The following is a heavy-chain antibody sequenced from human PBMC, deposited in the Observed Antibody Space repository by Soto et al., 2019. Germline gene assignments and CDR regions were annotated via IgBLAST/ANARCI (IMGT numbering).Heavy chain of an antibody. CDR2: ISSNGGST. D-gene: IGHD2-2*01. Sequence: EVQLVESGGGLVQPGGSLRLSCAASGFTFSSYAMHWVRQAPGKGLEYVSAISSNGGSTYYANSVKGRFTISRDNSKNTLYLQMGSLRAEDMAVYYCARGHRMTDCSSTSCYYFDNWGQGTLVTVSS. CDR3: ARGHRMTDCSSTSCYYFDN. J-gene: IGHJ4*02. CDR1: GFTFSSYA. V-gene: IGHV3-64*01.